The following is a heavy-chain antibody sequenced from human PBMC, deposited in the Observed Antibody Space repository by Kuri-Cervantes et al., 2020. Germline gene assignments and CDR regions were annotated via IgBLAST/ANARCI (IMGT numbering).Heavy chain of an antibody. CDR1: GFTFSSYA. V-gene: IGHV3-21*01. Sequence: GESLKISCAASGFTFSSYAMSWVRQAPGKGLGWVSSISSSSSYIYYADSVKGRFTISRDNAKNSLYLQMNSLRAEDTAVYYCARAPLTFLDYWGQGTLVTVSS. D-gene: IGHD2-21*01. CDR2: ISSSSSYI. CDR3: ARAPLTFLDY. J-gene: IGHJ4*02.